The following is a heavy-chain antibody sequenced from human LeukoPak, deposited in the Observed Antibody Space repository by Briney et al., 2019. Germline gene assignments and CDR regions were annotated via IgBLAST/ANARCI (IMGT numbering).Heavy chain of an antibody. V-gene: IGHV3-7*01. CDR2: IKQDGSEK. D-gene: IGHD1-26*01. J-gene: IGHJ4*02. Sequence: GGSLRLSCAASGFTFSSYWMSWVRQAPGKGQEWVANIKQDGSEKYYVDSVKGRFTISRDNAKNSLYLQMNSLRAEDKAVYYYARDQTGSYFDYWGQGTLVTVSS. CDR1: GFTFSSYW. CDR3: ARDQTGSYFDY.